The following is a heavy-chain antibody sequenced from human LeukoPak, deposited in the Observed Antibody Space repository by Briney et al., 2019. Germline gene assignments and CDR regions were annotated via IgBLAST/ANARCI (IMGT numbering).Heavy chain of an antibody. J-gene: IGHJ6*02. CDR1: GFTFSSYA. V-gene: IGHV3-23*01. CDR3: AKVGRYSSSWYRLLYYYGMDV. CDR2: ISGSGGST. Sequence: SGGSLRLSCAASGFTFSSYAMSWVRQAPGKGLEWVSAISGSGGSTYYADSVEGRFTISRDNSKNTLYLQMNSLRAEDTAVYYCAKVGRYSSSWYRLLYYYGMDVWGQGTTVTVSS. D-gene: IGHD6-13*01.